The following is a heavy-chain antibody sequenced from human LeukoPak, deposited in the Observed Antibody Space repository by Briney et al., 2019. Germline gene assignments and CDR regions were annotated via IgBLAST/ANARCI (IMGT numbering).Heavy chain of an antibody. CDR3: ARGPLGAVAGIYYYGMDV. CDR2: INHSGST. V-gene: IGHV4-34*01. CDR1: GGCFSGYY. D-gene: IGHD6-19*01. Sequence: SETLSLTCAVYGGCFSGYYWSWIRQPPGKGPEWIGEINHSGSTNYNPSLKSRVTISVDTSKNQFSLKLSSVTAADTAVYYCARGPLGAVAGIYYYGMDVWGQGTTVTVSS. J-gene: IGHJ6*02.